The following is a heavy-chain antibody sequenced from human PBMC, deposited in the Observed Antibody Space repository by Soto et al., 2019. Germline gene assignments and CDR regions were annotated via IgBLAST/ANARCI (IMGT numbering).Heavy chain of an antibody. D-gene: IGHD5-12*01. CDR1: GDSFNDYY. V-gene: IGHV1-2*04. J-gene: IGHJ6*03. Sequence: QVQLVQSGAEVRKPGASVTVSCRSSGDSFNDYYIHWVRQAPGQGFEWMGWINPNGGVTKYAQKFQSWVSMTRDTSIRTVYMQLSRLRSDDPAVYYCARESGGATATLDYYYFYMDVWGTGTTVTVSS. CDR2: INPNGGVT. CDR3: ARESGGATATLDYYYFYMDV.